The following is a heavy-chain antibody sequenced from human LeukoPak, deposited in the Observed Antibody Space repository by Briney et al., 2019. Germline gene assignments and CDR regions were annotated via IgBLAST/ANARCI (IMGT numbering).Heavy chain of an antibody. CDR1: GGSFSGYY. J-gene: IGHJ4*02. CDR3: ARAPPYCSSTCLDY. Sequence: PSETLSLTCAVYGGSFSGYYWSWIRQPPGKGLEWIGEINHSGSTNYNPSLKSRVTISVATSKNQFSLRLSSVTAADTAVYYCARAPPYCSSTCLDYWGQGTLVTVSS. D-gene: IGHD2-2*01. CDR2: INHSGST. V-gene: IGHV4-34*01.